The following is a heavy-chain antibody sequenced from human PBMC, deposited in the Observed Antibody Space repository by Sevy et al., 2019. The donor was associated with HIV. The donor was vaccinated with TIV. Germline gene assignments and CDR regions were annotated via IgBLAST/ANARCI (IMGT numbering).Heavy chain of an antibody. CDR3: TREAGTMGRGIYTVFDI. Sequence: GGSLRLSCTASGFTFGDYCVSWFRQAPGKGLEWVGAIRDRAYGGTTEYAASVKGRFSISRDDSRNIAYLQMDGLNTEDTAVYYCTREAGTMGRGIYTVFDIWGQGTLVTVSS. J-gene: IGHJ3*02. CDR2: IRDRAYGGTT. CDR1: GFTFGDYC. D-gene: IGHD3-10*01. V-gene: IGHV3-49*03.